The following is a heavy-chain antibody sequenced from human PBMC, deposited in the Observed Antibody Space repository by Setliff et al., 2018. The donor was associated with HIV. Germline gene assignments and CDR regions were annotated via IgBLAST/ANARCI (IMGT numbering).Heavy chain of an antibody. J-gene: IGHJ4*02. CDR2: VSYSGST. D-gene: IGHD2-2*01. V-gene: IGHV4-59*01. Sequence: KASETLSLTCGVSSGSINGYHWSWVRQAPGRGLEWIGYVSYSGSTSYNPSLNSRVTMSVDASRNQFSLKLSSVTAADTAVYYCARTRGRALLCYYFDAWGQGRLVTVSS. CDR3: ARTRGRALLCYYFDA. CDR1: SGSINGYH.